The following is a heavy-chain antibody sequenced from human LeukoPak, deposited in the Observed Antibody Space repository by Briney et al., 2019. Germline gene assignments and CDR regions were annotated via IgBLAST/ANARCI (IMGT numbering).Heavy chain of an antibody. CDR2: IKSKTDGGTT. CDR1: GFTFSNAW. D-gene: IGHD3-10*01. J-gene: IGHJ4*02. V-gene: IGHV3-15*01. CDR3: TTDPFTMLAYGTGSLGFDY. Sequence: GGSLRLSCAASGFTFSNAWMSWVRQAPGKGLEWVGRIKSKTDGGTTDYASPVKGRFTISRDDSKNTLYLQMNSLKTEDTAVYYCTTDPFTMLAYGTGSLGFDYWGQGTLVTVSS.